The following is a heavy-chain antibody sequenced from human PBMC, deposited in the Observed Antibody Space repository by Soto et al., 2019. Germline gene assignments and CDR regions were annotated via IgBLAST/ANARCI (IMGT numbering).Heavy chain of an antibody. CDR3: ASTRPTCWRDYGMDV. J-gene: IGHJ6*02. D-gene: IGHD3-3*01. V-gene: IGHV1-8*01. CDR2: MNPNSGNT. Sequence: GASVKVSCKASGYTFTSYDINWVRQATGQGLEWMGWMNPNSGNTGYAQKFQGRVTMTRNAAISTAYMELSSLRFEDTAVYYCASTRPTCWRDYGMDVWGQGTTVTVSS. CDR1: GYTFTSYD.